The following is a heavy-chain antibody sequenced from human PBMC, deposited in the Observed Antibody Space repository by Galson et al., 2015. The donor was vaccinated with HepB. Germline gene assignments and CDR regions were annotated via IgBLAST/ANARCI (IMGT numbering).Heavy chain of an antibody. CDR1: GNIFSADY. CDR3: ARGGTLWFGELLPGDY. J-gene: IGHJ4*02. Sequence: SVKVSCKASGNIFSADYYHWVRQAPGQGLEWMGWINPNSGGTNYAQKFQGWVTMTRDTSISTAYMELSRLRSDDTAVYYCARGGTLWFGELLPGDYWGQGTLVTVSS. D-gene: IGHD3-10*01. V-gene: IGHV1-2*04. CDR2: INPNSGGT.